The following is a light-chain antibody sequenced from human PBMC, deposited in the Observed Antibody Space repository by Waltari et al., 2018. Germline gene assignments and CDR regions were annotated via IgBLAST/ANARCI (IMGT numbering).Light chain of an antibody. CDR2: KAS. J-gene: IGKJ4*01. Sequence: DIQMTQSPSTLPASVGDRVTITCRAGQYVKNNWAWFQQKPGKAPKVLIHKASRLESGVPSRFSGSGFGTEFILSISSLQPDDFATYYCQEYDSLPITFGGGTKVEIK. CDR1: QYVKNN. CDR3: QEYDSLPIT. V-gene: IGKV1-5*03.